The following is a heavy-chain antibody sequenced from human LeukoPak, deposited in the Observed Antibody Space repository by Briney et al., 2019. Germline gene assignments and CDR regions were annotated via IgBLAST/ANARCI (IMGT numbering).Heavy chain of an antibody. V-gene: IGHV3-11*04. D-gene: IGHD6-13*01. Sequence: GGSLRLSCAASGFTFSDYYMSWIRQAPGKGLEWVSYISSSGSTIYYADSVKGRFTISRDNAKNSLYLQMNSLRAEDTAVYYCARDMTAADLYYFDYWGQGTLVTVSS. J-gene: IGHJ4*02. CDR2: ISSSGSTI. CDR1: GFTFSDYY. CDR3: ARDMTAADLYYFDY.